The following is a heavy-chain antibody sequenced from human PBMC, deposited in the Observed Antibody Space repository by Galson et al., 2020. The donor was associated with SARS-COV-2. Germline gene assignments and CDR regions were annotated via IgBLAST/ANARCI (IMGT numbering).Heavy chain of an antibody. Sequence: GESLKISCAAPGFTFSSYAMHWVRQAPGKGLEWVAVISYDGSNKYYADSVKGRFTISRDNSKNPLYLQMNSLRAEDTAVYYCARPRGGRYFYGMDVWGQGTTVTVSS. CDR2: ISYDGSNK. J-gene: IGHJ6*02. V-gene: IGHV3-30*04. CDR3: ARPRGGRYFYGMDV. D-gene: IGHD1-26*01. CDR1: GFTFSSYA.